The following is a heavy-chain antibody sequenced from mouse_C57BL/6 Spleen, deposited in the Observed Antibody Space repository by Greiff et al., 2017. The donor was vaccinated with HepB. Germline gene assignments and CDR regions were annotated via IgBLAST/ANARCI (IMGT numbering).Heavy chain of an antibody. CDR1: GYTFTSYW. V-gene: IGHV1-5*01. Sequence: EVQLQQSGTVLARPGASVKMSCKTSGYTFTSYWMHWVKQRPGQGLEWIGAIYPGNSDTSYNQKFKGKAKLTAVTSASTAYMELSSLTNEDSAVYYCTRRITTVVGYFDYWGQGTTLTVSS. CDR3: TRRITTVVGYFDY. D-gene: IGHD1-1*01. CDR2: IYPGNSDT. J-gene: IGHJ2*01.